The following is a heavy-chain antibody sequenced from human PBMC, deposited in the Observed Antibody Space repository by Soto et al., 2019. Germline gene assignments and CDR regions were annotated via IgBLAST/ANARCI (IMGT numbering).Heavy chain of an antibody. V-gene: IGHV5-51*01. D-gene: IGHD6-19*01. CDR2: IYPGDSDT. Sequence: GESLKISCKGSGYSFTSYWIGWVRQMPGKGLEWMGIIYPGDSDTRYSPSFQGQVTISADKSISTAYLQWSSLKASDTAMYYCARSSPPVAPRGAFDIWGQGTMVTVSS. CDR3: ARSSPPVAPRGAFDI. J-gene: IGHJ3*02. CDR1: GYSFTSYW.